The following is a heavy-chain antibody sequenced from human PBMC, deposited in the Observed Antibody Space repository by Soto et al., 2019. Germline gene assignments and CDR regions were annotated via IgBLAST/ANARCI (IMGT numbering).Heavy chain of an antibody. CDR1: TGNFSNYA. D-gene: IGHD3-16*01. CDR2: IIPVLATT. CDR3: ACNWGSSLRNWLDP. J-gene: IGHJ5*02. V-gene: IGHV1-69*13. Sequence: SVKVSCKASTGNFSNYALSWVRQAPGQGLEWMGGIIPVLATTNYAQKFQGRVSITADESTSTDYMELSSLRSEDTAVYYCACNWGSSLRNWLDPWGQGTLVTVSS.